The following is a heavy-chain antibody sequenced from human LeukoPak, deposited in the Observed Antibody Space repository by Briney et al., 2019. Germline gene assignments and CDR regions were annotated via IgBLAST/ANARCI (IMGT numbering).Heavy chain of an antibody. CDR2: IYYSGRT. V-gene: IGHV4-59*11. CDR1: GGSISSHY. D-gene: IGHD6-19*01. J-gene: IGHJ3*02. Sequence: SETLSLTCTVSGGSISSHYWSWIRQPPGKGLEWIGYIYYSGRTNYNPALKSRVTISVDTSKNQFSLKLSSVTAADTAVYYCARAYGWYGAFDIWGQGTMVTVSS. CDR3: ARAYGWYGAFDI.